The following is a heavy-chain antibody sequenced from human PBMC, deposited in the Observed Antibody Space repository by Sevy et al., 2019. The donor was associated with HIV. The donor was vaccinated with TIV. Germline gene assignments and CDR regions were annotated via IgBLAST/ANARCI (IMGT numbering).Heavy chain of an antibody. J-gene: IGHJ1*01. CDR1: GFIFSGYV. Sequence: GGSLRLSCAASGFIFSGYVMSWVRQAPGKGLEWVSGISASGGSTYYPDSVKGRFTGSRDNSKNTLYLEMNSLRAEDTAVYYCAKDASSSWTGGTFQHWGQGTLVTVSS. V-gene: IGHV3-23*01. CDR2: ISASGGST. D-gene: IGHD6-13*01. CDR3: AKDASSSWTGGTFQH.